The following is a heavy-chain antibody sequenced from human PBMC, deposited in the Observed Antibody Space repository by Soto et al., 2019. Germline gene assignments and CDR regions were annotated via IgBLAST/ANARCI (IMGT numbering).Heavy chain of an antibody. CDR2: IKQDGSEK. Sequence: GGSLRLSCAASGFTFSSYWMSWVRQAPGKGLEWVANIKQDGSEKYYVDSEKGRFTISRDNAKNSLYLQMNSLRAEDTAVYYCARGVIGTLQYCSSCYFDYWGQGTLVTVSS. CDR3: ARGVIGTLQYCSSCYFDY. V-gene: IGHV3-7*03. CDR1: GFTFSSYW. D-gene: IGHD6-6*01. J-gene: IGHJ4*02.